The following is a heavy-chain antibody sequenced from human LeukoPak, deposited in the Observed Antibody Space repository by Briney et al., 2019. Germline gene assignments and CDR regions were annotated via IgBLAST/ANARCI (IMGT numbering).Heavy chain of an antibody. J-gene: IGHJ4*02. CDR1: GFTFSSYG. CDR2: ISYDGSNK. V-gene: IGHV3-30*18. D-gene: IGHD6-13*01. CDR3: AKSNHGIAAAGMYY. Sequence: GGSLRLSCEASGFTFSSYGMHWVRQAPGKGLEWVAVISYDGSNKYYADSVKGRFTISRDNSKNTLYLQMNSLRAEDTAVYYCAKSNHGIAAAGMYYWGQGTLVTVSS.